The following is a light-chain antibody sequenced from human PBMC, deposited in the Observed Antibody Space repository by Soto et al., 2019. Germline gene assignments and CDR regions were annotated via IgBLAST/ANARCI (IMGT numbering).Light chain of an antibody. Sequence: QSALTQPASVSGSPGQSSTISCTGTSSDIGDYDYVSWYQQHPGKAPKLLISEVSNRPSGVSNRFSGSKSGNKACLTISGLQAEDEADYYCNPYASGNARDFGTGTKLTVL. V-gene: IGLV2-14*01. J-gene: IGLJ1*01. CDR1: SSDIGDYDY. CDR3: NPYASGNARD. CDR2: EVS.